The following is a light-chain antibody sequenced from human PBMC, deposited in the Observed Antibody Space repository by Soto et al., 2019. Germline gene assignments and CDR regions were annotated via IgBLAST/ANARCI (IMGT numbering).Light chain of an antibody. V-gene: IGLV1-44*01. CDR3: AAWDDSLNGV. CDR2: SNN. CDR1: SSNIGSNT. Sequence: VLTQPPSASGTPGQRVTISCSGSSSNIGSNTVNWYQQLPGTAPKLLIYSNNQRPSGVPDRFSGSKSGTSASLAISGLQSEDEADYYCAAWDDSLNGVFGTGTKVTVL. J-gene: IGLJ1*01.